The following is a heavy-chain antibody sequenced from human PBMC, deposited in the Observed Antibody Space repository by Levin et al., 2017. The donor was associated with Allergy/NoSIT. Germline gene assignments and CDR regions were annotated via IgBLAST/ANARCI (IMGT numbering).Heavy chain of an antibody. J-gene: IGHJ4*02. CDR1: GFTFSSYG. D-gene: IGHD3-16*01. Sequence: GGSLRLSCAASGFTFSSYGMHWVRQAPGKGLEWVAVIWYDGSNKYYADSVKGRFTISRDNSKNTLYLQMNSLRAEDTAVYYCARKNRGEEYDYWGQGTLVTVSS. CDR3: ARKNRGEEYDY. V-gene: IGHV3-33*01. CDR2: IWYDGSNK.